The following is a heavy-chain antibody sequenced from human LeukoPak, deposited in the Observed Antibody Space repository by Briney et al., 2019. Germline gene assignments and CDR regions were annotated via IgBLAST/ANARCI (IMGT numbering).Heavy chain of an antibody. J-gene: IGHJ4*02. CDR3: ARLGSQGGVAALDY. CDR2: INSDGSST. D-gene: IGHD6-25*01. Sequence: GGSLRLSCAASGFTFSSYWMHWFRQAPGKGLVWVSRINSDGSSTSYADSVKGRFTISRDNAKNTLYLQMNSLRAEDTAVYYCARLGSQGGVAALDYWGQGTLVTVSS. CDR1: GFTFSSYW. V-gene: IGHV3-74*01.